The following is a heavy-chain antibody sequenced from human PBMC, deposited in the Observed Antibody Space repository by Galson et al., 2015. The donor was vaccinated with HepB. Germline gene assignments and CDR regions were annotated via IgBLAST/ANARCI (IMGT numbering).Heavy chain of an antibody. CDR2: IRSEAYGGTT. Sequence: LRLSCATSGFIFGVYAMSWVRQAPGKGLEWISYIRSEAYGGTTVYAASVKGRFTISRDDSKSIAYLQMNSLEIDDTAVYYCCRDRPGNGNTATRGWFDPWGQGTLVTVSS. J-gene: IGHJ5*02. CDR3: CRDRPGNGNTATRGWFDP. CDR1: GFIFGVYA. V-gene: IGHV3-49*04. D-gene: IGHD5-18*01.